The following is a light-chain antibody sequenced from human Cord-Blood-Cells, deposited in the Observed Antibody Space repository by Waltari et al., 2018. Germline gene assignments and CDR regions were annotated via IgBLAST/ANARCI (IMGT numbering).Light chain of an antibody. Sequence: DIQMTQSPSSLSASVGDRVTITCQASQDISNYLNWYQQKPGKTPKLLIYDASNLETGVPSRFSGSGSGTDFTFTIISLQPEDIATYYGQQYDNLLTFGGGTKVEIK. J-gene: IGKJ4*01. CDR3: QQYDNLLT. CDR2: DAS. V-gene: IGKV1-33*01. CDR1: QDISNY.